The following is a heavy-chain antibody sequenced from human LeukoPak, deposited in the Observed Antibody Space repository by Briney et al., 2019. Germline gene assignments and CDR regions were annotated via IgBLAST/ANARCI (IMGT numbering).Heavy chain of an antibody. V-gene: IGHV3-30*03. CDR3: ARDRAWNYFDY. Sequence: GGSLRLSCAPSGFTFSRHGMHWVRQAPGKGLEWVAIVSNDGSRKYYAHSVEGRFTISRDNSKNTLYLQMDSLRAEDTAVYYCARDRAWNYFDYWGQGTLVTVSS. CDR2: VSNDGSRK. J-gene: IGHJ4*02. CDR1: GFTFSRHG. D-gene: IGHD3-3*01.